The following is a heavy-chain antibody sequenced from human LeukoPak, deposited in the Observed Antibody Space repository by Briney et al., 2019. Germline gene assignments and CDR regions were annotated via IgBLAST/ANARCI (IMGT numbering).Heavy chain of an antibody. CDR1: GGSISSSSYY. CDR2: IYYSGST. D-gene: IGHD3-10*01. CDR3: ARRVNYYGSGITD. V-gene: IGHV4-39*01. Sequence: SETLSLTCTVSGGSISSSSYYWGWIRQPPGKGLEWIGSIYYSGSTYYNPSLKSRVTISVDTSKNQFSLKLSSVTAADTAVYYCARRVNYYGSGITDWGQGTLVTVSS. J-gene: IGHJ4*02.